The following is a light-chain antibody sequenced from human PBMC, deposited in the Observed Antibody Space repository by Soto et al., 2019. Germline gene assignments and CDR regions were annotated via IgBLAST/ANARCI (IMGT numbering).Light chain of an antibody. Sequence: EIVMTQSPATLSVSPGERATLSCRASQSVRSNLAWYQQKPGQAPRLLIFGASTRATGIPVRFSGSGSGTEFTLTISSLQSEDFAVYYCQQYNNWQDTFGQGTKLEIK. CDR3: QQYNNWQDT. J-gene: IGKJ2*01. CDR1: QSVRSN. V-gene: IGKV3-15*01. CDR2: GAS.